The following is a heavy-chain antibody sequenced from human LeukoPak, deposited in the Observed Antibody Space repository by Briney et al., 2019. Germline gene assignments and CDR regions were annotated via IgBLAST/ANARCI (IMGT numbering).Heavy chain of an antibody. CDR1: GGSSSGYY. J-gene: IGHJ5*02. Sequence: SETLSLTCAVYGGSSSGYYWSWIRQPPGKGLEWIGEINHSGSTNYNPSLKSRVTISVDTSKNQFSLKLTSVTAADTGVYYCARHPSGRMWLQQGGWFDPWGEGTLVTVSS. CDR2: INHSGST. V-gene: IGHV4-34*01. D-gene: IGHD5-24*01. CDR3: ARHPSGRMWLQQGGWFDP.